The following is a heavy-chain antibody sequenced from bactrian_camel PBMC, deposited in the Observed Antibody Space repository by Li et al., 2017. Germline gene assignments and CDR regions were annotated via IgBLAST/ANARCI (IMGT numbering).Heavy chain of an antibody. D-gene: IGHD6*01. CDR1: GYTSSSLYC. CDR3: AADPRRPVPPCTGVAGTRSRGY. CDR2: LGSDGSTK. Sequence: HVQLVESGGGSVQAGGSLRLSCSASGYTSSSLYCMAWFRQAPGREREFVSALGSDGSTKYSDSVKGRFTISADNAKKILYLQMNSLTPEDSGMYYCAADPRRPVPPCTGVAGTRSRGYWGQGTQVTVS. V-gene: IGHV3S6*01. J-gene: IGHJ6*01.